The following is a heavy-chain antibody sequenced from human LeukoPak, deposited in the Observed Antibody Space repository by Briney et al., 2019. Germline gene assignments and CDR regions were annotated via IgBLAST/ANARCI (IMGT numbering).Heavy chain of an antibody. CDR3: ARQSTPHGNFDY. D-gene: IGHD5-24*01. Sequence: GGSLRLSCAASGFILSNYAMHWVRQPAGKGLEWVSALGTAGDTFYPGSVRGRFTISRDNAKKSLFLQMSSLRAEDTAIYYCARQSTPHGNFDYWGQGTLVTVSS. V-gene: IGHV3-13*01. CDR1: GFILSNYA. CDR2: LGTAGDT. J-gene: IGHJ4*02.